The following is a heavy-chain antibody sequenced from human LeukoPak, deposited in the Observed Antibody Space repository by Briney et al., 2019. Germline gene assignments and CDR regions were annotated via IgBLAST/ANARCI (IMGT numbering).Heavy chain of an antibody. CDR2: ISYDGSNK. Sequence: GRSLRLSCAASGFTFSSYGMHWVRQAPGKGLEGGAVISYDGSNKYYADSVKGRFTISRDNSKNTLYLQMNSLRAEDTAVYYCARVIPGYFSDAFDIWGQGTMVTVSS. CDR3: ARVIPGYFSDAFDI. J-gene: IGHJ3*02. V-gene: IGHV3-30*03. D-gene: IGHD2/OR15-2a*01. CDR1: GFTFSSYG.